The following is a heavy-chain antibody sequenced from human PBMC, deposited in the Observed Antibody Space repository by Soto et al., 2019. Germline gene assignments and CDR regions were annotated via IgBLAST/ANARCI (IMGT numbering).Heavy chain of an antibody. CDR1: GGSISSYY. Sequence: SETLSLTXTVSGGSISSYYWSWIRQPTGKGLEWIGYIYYSGSTNYNPSLKSRVTISVDTSKNQFSLKLNSMTAADTAVYYCARHNYGSGSTYFDYWGQGTLVTVSS. CDR3: ARHNYGSGSTYFDY. J-gene: IGHJ4*02. V-gene: IGHV4-59*08. CDR2: IYYSGST. D-gene: IGHD3-10*01.